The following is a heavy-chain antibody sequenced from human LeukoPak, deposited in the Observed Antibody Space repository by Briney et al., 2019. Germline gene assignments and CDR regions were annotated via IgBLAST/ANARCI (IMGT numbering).Heavy chain of an antibody. V-gene: IGHV3-21*01. J-gene: IGHJ6*02. CDR2: ISSSSSYI. D-gene: IGHD4-17*01. Sequence: GGSLRLSCAASGFTFSSYSMNWVRQAPGKGLEWVSSISSSSSYIYYADSVKGRFTISRDNAKNSLYLQMNSLRDEDTAVYYCARGDYGPLYYYGMDVWGQGTTVTVSS. CDR1: GFTFSSYS. CDR3: ARGDYGPLYYYGMDV.